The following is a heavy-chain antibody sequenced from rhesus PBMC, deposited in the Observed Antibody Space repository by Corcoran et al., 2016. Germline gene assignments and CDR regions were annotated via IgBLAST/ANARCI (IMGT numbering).Heavy chain of an antibody. Sequence: QVQLQESGPGLVKPSETLSLTCAVSGYSISSGYGWSWIRQPPGKGLEWIGYISYSGSTSYNPSLKGRVTISRDTSKNQFSLKLSSVTAADTAVYYCARGSAGTVLFDYWGQGVLVTVSS. CDR1: GYSISSGYG. J-gene: IGHJ4*01. CDR2: ISYSGST. V-gene: IGHV4-122*02. CDR3: ARGSAGTVLFDY. D-gene: IGHD5-24*01.